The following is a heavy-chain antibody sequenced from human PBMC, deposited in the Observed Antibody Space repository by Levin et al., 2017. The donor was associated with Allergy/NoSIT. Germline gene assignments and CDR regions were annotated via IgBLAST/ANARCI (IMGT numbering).Heavy chain of an antibody. V-gene: IGHV3-7*04. CDR3: TSEQYGSGQDY. J-gene: IGHJ4*02. Sequence: GESLKISCAASGFTFSRFWMSWVRQAPGKGLEWVANIEQDGSEKYYVDSVKGRFTISRDNAKNSLYLQMNSLSAEDTAVYFCTSEQYGSGQDYWGQGTLVTVSS. D-gene: IGHD3-10*01. CDR1: GFTFSRFW. CDR2: IEQDGSEK.